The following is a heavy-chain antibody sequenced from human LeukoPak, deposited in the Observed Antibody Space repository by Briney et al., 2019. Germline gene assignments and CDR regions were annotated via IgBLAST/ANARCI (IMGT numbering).Heavy chain of an antibody. CDR1: GFTFRSYT. V-gene: IGHV3-48*01. CDR3: AKTGYSYVPSGSFDY. J-gene: IGHJ4*02. Sequence: GGSLRLSCAASGFTFRSYTMSWVRQAPGKGLEWVSYISSSSSTIYYADSVKGRFTISRDNSKNTLYLQMNSLRAEDTAVYYCAKTGYSYVPSGSFDYWGQGTLVTVSS. CDR2: ISSSSSTI. D-gene: IGHD5-18*01.